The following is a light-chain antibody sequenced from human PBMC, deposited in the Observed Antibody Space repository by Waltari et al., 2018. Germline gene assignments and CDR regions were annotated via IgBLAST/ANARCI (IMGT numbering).Light chain of an antibody. CDR3: QQYGSSPIT. J-gene: IGKJ5*01. Sequence: EIVLTQFPGTLSLSPGERAPLSCRASQSVSSSNLAWNQQKPGQAPRLLLHGATSRATGIPDRFSGVGSGTNFTLIISRLEPEDFAVYYCQQYGSSPITFGQGTRLEIK. V-gene: IGKV3-20*01. CDR1: QSVSSSN. CDR2: GAT.